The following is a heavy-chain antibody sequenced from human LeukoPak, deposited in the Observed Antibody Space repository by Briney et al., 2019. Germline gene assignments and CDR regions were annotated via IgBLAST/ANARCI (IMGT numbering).Heavy chain of an antibody. CDR1: GYSFNTYW. D-gene: IGHD5-12*01. V-gene: IGHV5-51*01. CDR3: AKLTRGGYEKFDF. J-gene: IGHJ4*02. Sequence: GEPLRISCKGSGYSFNTYWIAWVRHMPGKGLECMGIIYPGDSETAYSPSFQGQVTISADKSISTAYLQWSSLKASDTAMYYCAKLTRGGYEKFDFWGQGTLITVSS. CDR2: IYPGDSET.